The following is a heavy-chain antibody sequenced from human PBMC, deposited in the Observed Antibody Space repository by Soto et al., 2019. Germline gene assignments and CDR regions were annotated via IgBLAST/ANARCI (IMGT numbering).Heavy chain of an antibody. D-gene: IGHD3-10*01. CDR2: IDPSDSYT. CDR1: GYSFTSYW. CDR3: ARHLPSLWFGELCFDY. J-gene: IGHJ4*02. Sequence: EVQLVQSGAEVKKPGESLRISCKGSGYSFTSYWISWVRQMPGKGLEWMGRIDPSDSYTNYSPSFQGHVTISADKSISTAYLQWRRLKASDTAMYYCARHLPSLWFGELCFDYWGQGTLVTVSS. V-gene: IGHV5-10-1*01.